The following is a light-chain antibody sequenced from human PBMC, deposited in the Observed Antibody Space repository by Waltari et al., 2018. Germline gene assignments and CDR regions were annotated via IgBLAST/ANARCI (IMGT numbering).Light chain of an antibody. J-gene: IGKJ1*01. Sequence: DIVMTQSPLSLPVTPGEPASIPCRSSQILLNSNGHDQVDWYLQKPGQSPPLLIYLGSYRASGVPDRFSGSGSGTDFTLKISRVETEDVGIYYCMQSRQAPWTFGQGTTVEIK. CDR1: QILLNSNGHDQ. V-gene: IGKV2-28*01. CDR2: LGS. CDR3: MQSRQAPWT.